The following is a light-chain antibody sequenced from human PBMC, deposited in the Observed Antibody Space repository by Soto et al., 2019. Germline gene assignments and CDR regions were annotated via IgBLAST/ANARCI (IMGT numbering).Light chain of an antibody. V-gene: IGLV4-69*01. CDR3: QTWGTGFQV. CDR2: LNNDGSH. CDR1: SGHSSYA. Sequence: QSVLTQSPSASASLGASVKLTCTLSSGHSSYAIAWHQKQPGKRPRYLMDLNNDGSHTKGDGIPDRFSGSSSGAERYLIISSLQSEDEAGYYCQTWGTGFQVFGGGTKVTVL. J-gene: IGLJ2*01.